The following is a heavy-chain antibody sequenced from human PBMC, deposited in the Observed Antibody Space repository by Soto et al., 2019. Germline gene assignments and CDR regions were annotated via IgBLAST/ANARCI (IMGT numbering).Heavy chain of an antibody. Sequence: ETLSLTCSVTGGSISSSDYYWVWIRQPPGKGLEWIVSILHTGSTYYNPSLESRVTISVDTSKNQFSLQLSSVTAADTAVYYFSISPWLLTSYYFVSLRQGTLDTVSS. D-gene: IGHD2-15*01. CDR1: GGSISSSDYY. J-gene: IGHJ4*02. CDR3: SISPWLLTSYYFVS. V-gene: IGHV4-39*01. CDR2: ILHTGST.